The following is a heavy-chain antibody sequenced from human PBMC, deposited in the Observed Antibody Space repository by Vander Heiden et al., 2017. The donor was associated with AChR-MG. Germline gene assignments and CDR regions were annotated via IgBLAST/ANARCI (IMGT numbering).Heavy chain of an antibody. CDR3: ARERVYDFWSGQIRNYYYYYMDV. Sequence: EVQLVESGGGLVQPGGSLRLSCAASGFTFSSYSMNWVRQAPGKGLEWVSYISSSSSTIYYADSVKGRFTISRDNAKNSLYLQMNSLRDEDTAVYYCARERVYDFWSGQIRNYYYYYMDVWGKGTTVTVS. CDR2: ISSSSSTI. D-gene: IGHD3-3*01. V-gene: IGHV3-48*02. CDR1: GFTFSSYS. J-gene: IGHJ6*03.